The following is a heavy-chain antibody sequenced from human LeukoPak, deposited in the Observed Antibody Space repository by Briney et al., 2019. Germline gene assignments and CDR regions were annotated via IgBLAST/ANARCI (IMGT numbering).Heavy chain of an antibody. CDR1: GGSISSSTYY. Sequence: PSETLSLTCTVSGGSISSSTYYWSWIRQPPGKGLEWIGYIYYSGSTNYNPSLKSRVTISVDTSKNQFSLKLSSVTAADTAAYYCARDWDSISPENKNWFDPWGQGTPVTVSS. V-gene: IGHV4-61*01. J-gene: IGHJ5*02. CDR3: ARDWDSISPENKNWFDP. D-gene: IGHD6-13*01. CDR2: IYYSGST.